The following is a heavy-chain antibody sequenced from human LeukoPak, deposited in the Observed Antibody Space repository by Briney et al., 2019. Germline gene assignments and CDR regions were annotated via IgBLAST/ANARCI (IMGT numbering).Heavy chain of an antibody. V-gene: IGHV3-30-3*01. J-gene: IGHJ4*02. CDR1: GFTFSSYA. D-gene: IGHD3-3*01. Sequence: GGSLRLSCAASGFTFSSYAMHWVRQAPGKGLEWVAVISYDGSNKYYADSVKGRFTISRDNSKNTLYLQMNSLRAEDTAVYYCARDLGTYYDFWSGYSETYFDYWGQGTLVTVSS. CDR2: ISYDGSNK. CDR3: ARDLGTYYDFWSGYSETYFDY.